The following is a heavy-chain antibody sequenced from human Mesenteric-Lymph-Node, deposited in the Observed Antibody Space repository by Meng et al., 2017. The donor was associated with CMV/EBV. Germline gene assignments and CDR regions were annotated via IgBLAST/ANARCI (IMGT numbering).Heavy chain of an antibody. D-gene: IGHD3-3*01. V-gene: IGHV1-69*10. CDR1: GGTFSSYT. J-gene: IGHJ5*02. CDR2: IIPILGIA. Sequence: SVKVSCKASGGTFSSYTISWVRQAPGQGLEWMGGIIPILGIANYAQKFQGRVTITADKSTSTAYMELSSLRSEDTAVYYCARETIFGVVITNWFDPWGQGTLVTVSS. CDR3: ARETIFGVVITNWFDP.